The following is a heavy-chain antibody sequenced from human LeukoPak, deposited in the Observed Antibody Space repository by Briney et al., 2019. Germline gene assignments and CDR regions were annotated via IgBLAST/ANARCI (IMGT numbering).Heavy chain of an antibody. CDR1: GYTFTSYG. CDR3: ARVDYSARYCSSTSCLLGLYYYYYYMDV. CDR2: ISAYNGNT. J-gene: IGHJ6*03. V-gene: IGHV1-18*01. Sequence: ASVKVSCKASGYTFTSYGISWVRQAPGQGLEWMGWISAYNGNTNYAQKLQGRVTMTTDTSTSTAYMELRSLRSDDTAVYYCARVDYSARYCSSTSCLLGLYYYYYYMDVWGKGTTVTVSS. D-gene: IGHD2-2*01.